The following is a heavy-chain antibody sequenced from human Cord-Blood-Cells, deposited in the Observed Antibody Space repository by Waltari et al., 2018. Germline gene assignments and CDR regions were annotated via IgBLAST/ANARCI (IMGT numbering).Heavy chain of an antibody. CDR2: INHSGST. D-gene: IGHD2-2*01. V-gene: IGHV4-34*01. CDR3: ARGRPALKPAPAFDI. CDR1: GGSFSGYS. J-gene: IGHJ3*02. Sequence: QVQLQQWGAGLLKPSETLSLTCAVYGGSFSGYSWRWIRHTPGKGLEWIGEINHSGSTNYNPALKSRVTISVDTSKNQFSLKLSSVTAADTAVYYCARGRPALKPAPAFDIWGQGTMVTVSS.